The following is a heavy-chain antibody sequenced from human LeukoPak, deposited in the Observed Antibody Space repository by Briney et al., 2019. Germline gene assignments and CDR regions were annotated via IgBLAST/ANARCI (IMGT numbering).Heavy chain of an antibody. Sequence: ASVKVSCKASGYTLTGYCMHWVRQAPGQGLEWLGWINTKSGATNCAQNFQGRVTMTRDTSMSTTYMELKRLRSDDTAVYYCARDLGISGWYAPPLGYFDYWGQGTLLTVSS. J-gene: IGHJ4*02. V-gene: IGHV1-2*02. CDR2: INTKSGAT. CDR1: GYTLTGYC. D-gene: IGHD6-19*01. CDR3: ARDLGISGWYAPPLGYFDY.